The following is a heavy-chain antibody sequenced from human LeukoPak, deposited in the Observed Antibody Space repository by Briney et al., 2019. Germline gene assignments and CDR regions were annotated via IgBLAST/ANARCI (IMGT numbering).Heavy chain of an antibody. CDR3: GERFWEVMAQTEH. J-gene: IGHJ4*02. V-gene: IGHV4-34*01. D-gene: IGHD3-16*01. CDR2: INHSGST. CDR1: GGSFSGYY. Sequence: PSETLSLTCAVYGGSFSGYYWSWIRQPPGKGLEWIGEINHSGSTNYNPSLKSRVTISVDTSKNQFSLKLSSVTAADTAVYYCGERFWEVMAQTEHLGQGTLVTVSS.